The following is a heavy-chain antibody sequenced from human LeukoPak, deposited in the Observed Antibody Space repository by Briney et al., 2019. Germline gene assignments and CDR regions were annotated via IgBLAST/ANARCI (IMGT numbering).Heavy chain of an antibody. CDR3: AKSFYYNSGSWGIFDY. CDR2: IYSGGST. D-gene: IGHD3-10*01. Sequence: PGGSLRLSCAASGFTVSSNYMSWVRQAPGKGLEWVSVIYSGGSTYYADSVKGRFTISRDNSRNTLYLQMNSLRAEDTAVYYCAKSFYYNSGSWGIFDYWGQGTLVTVSS. CDR1: GFTVSSNY. V-gene: IGHV3-53*01. J-gene: IGHJ4*02.